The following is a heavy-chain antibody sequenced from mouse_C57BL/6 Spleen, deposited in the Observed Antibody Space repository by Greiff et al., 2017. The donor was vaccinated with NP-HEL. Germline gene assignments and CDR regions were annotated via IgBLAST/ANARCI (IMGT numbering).Heavy chain of an antibody. CDR1: GYSITSGYY. V-gene: IGHV3-6*01. J-gene: IGHJ2*01. CDR2: ISYDGSN. CDR3: ARVFRYYFDY. Sequence: EVQRVESGPGLVKPSQSLSLTCSVTGYSITSGYYWNWIRQFPGNKLEWMGYISYDGSNNYNPSLKNRISITRDTSKNQFFLKLNSVTTEDTATYYCARVFRYYFDYWGQGTTLTVSS.